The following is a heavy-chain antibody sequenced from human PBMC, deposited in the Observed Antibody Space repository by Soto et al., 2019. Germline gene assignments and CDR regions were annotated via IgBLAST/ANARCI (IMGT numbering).Heavy chain of an antibody. Sequence: QVPLVQSGAEVKKPGASVKVSCKASGYTFSSYGISWVRQAPGQGLEWMGWISAYNGNTNYAQKFQGRVTVTTDTSTTTAYMEVRRVRSDGPAVYYCARDYFGVVEGVTVGWFDPWGQGTLVTVSS. CDR2: ISAYNGNT. CDR3: ARDYFGVVEGVTVGWFDP. D-gene: IGHD2-15*01. J-gene: IGHJ5*02. V-gene: IGHV1-18*01. CDR1: GYTFSSYG.